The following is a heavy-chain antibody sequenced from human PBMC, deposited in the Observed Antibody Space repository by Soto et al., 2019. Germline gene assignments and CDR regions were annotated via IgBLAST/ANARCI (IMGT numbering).Heavy chain of an antibody. CDR2: ISGSGGST. Sequence: PGGSLRLSCAASGFTFSSYAMSWVRQAPGKGLEWVSAISGSGGSTYYADSVKGRFTISRDNSKNTLYLQMNSLRAEDTAVYYCSSKDIVLMVYAPDAFDIWGQGTMVTVSS. V-gene: IGHV3-23*01. CDR1: GFTFSSYA. D-gene: IGHD2-8*01. J-gene: IGHJ3*02. CDR3: SSKDIVLMVYAPDAFDI.